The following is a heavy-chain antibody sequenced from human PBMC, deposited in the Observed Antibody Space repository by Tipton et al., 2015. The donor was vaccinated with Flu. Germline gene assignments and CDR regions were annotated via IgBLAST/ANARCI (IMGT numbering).Heavy chain of an antibody. CDR1: GFTFSSYE. CDR2: IYSGGGT. D-gene: IGHD6-13*01. J-gene: IGHJ6*02. CDR3: ARAMTSAAGYGMDV. Sequence: SLRLSCAASGFTFSSYEMNWVRQAPGKGLEWVSLIYSGGGTFYADSVKGRFTVSRDNSNNTVFLQMNNMRGEDTAVYYCARAMTSAAGYGMDVWGQGTTVTVSS. V-gene: IGHV3-53*01.